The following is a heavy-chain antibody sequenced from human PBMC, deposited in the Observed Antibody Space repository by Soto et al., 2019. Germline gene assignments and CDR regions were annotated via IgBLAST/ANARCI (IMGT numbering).Heavy chain of an antibody. CDR2: IYYSRST. V-gene: IGHV4-30-4*01. J-gene: IGHJ5*02. CDR1: GGSISSGDYY. Sequence: SETRSRTWTVSGGSISSGDYYWIWIRQPPGKGLEWIGYIYYSRSTYYNPSLKSRVTISVDTSKNQFSLKLSSVTAADTAVYYCARAGSIAAMNWFDPWGQGTLVTVSS. CDR3: ARAGSIAAMNWFDP. D-gene: IGHD6-6*01.